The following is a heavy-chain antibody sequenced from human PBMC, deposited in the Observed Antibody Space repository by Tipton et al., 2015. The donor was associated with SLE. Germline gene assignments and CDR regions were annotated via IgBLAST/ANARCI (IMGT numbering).Heavy chain of an antibody. CDR3: AKGGPTVATAFDS. Sequence: SLRLSCAASGFSFSSYAMSWVRQAAGRGLEWVSTITSSGARTDYADSVKGRLTISRDNSKNTVYVQMNSLRADDTAVYYCAKGGPTVATAFDSWGQGTLVTVSS. CDR2: ITSSGART. CDR1: GFSFSSYA. V-gene: IGHV3-23*01. J-gene: IGHJ4*02. D-gene: IGHD4-17*01.